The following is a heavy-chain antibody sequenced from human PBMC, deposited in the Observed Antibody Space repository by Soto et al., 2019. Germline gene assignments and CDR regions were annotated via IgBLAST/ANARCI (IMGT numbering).Heavy chain of an antibody. V-gene: IGHV3-30*18. CDR2: ISYDGSNK. J-gene: IGHJ2*01. Sequence: QVQLVESGGGVVQPGRSLRLSCAASGFTFSSYGMHWVRQAPGKGLEWVAVISYDGSNKYYADSVKGRFTLSRDNSKNTLYLQMNSLRAEDTAVYYCAKGALRWDSYGYFDLWGRGTLVTVSS. CDR1: GFTFSSYG. CDR3: AKGALRWDSYGYFDL. D-gene: IGHD5-18*01.